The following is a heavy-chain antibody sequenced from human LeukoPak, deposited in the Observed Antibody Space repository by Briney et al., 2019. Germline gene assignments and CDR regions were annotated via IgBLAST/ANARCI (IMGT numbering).Heavy chain of an antibody. J-gene: IGHJ5*02. CDR1: GITFSSHA. V-gene: IGHV3-64*04. CDR2: ISDNGGMT. D-gene: IGHD2-2*01. Sequence: GGSLRLSCSASGITFSSHAMHWVRQAPGKGLEYLSGISDNGGMTFYADSVKGRFTISRDNAKNSLYLQMNSLRAEDTAVYYCARDSSSWFDPWGQGTLVTVSS. CDR3: ARDSSSWFDP.